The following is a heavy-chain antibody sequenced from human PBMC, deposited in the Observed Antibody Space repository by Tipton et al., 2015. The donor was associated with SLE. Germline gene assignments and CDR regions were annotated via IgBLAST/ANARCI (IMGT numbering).Heavy chain of an antibody. D-gene: IGHD6-13*01. V-gene: IGHV4-59*08. Sequence: TLSLTCTVSGGSISSYYWSWIRQPPGKGLEWIGYIYYSGSTNYNPSLKSRVTISVDTSRNEFSLKLDSVTAADTAVYYCARASAAASSNMDVWGKGTTVTVSS. CDR2: IYYSGST. CDR3: ARASAAASSNMDV. J-gene: IGHJ6*03. CDR1: GGSISSYY.